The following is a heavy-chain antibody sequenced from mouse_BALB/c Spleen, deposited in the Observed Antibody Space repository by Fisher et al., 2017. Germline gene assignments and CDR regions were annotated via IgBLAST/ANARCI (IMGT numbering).Heavy chain of an antibody. CDR3: TPLLRLLYWYFDV. J-gene: IGHJ1*01. D-gene: IGHD1-2*01. V-gene: IGHV1-26*01. Sequence: KFKGKATMTVDKSSSTAYMELRSLTSEDSAVYYCTPLLRLLYWYFDVWGAGTTVTVSS.